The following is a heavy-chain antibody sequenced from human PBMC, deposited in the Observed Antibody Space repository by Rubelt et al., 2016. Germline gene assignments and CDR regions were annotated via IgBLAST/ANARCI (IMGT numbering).Heavy chain of an antibody. CDR1: GGSFSGYS. Sequence: QVQLQQWGAGLVKPSETLSLTCAVYGGSFSGYSWTWIRQPPGKGLEWLGEIDHSGNTDHIPSLKSRVSISVDTSKKQISLKLSSVTAADTAVYYCVRANYFDYWGQGTLVTVSS. CDR3: VRANYFDY. CDR2: IDHSGNT. V-gene: IGHV4-34*01. J-gene: IGHJ4*02.